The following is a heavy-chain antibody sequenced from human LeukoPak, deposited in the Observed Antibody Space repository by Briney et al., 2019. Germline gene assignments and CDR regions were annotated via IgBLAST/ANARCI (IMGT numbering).Heavy chain of an antibody. CDR2: IIPIFGTA. CDR3: AREGLGYCTSTSCYTKAADI. V-gene: IGHV1-69*05. Sequence: SVKVSCKASGGTFSSYAISWVRQAPGQRLEWMGRIIPIFGTANYAQKFQGRVTITTDESTSTAYMELSSLRSEDTAVYYCAREGLGYCTSTSCYTKAADIWGPGTMVTVSS. D-gene: IGHD2-2*02. CDR1: GGTFSSYA. J-gene: IGHJ3*02.